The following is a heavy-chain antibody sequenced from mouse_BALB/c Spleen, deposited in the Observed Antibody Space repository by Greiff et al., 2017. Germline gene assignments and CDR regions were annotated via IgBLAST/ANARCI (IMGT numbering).Heavy chain of an antibody. J-gene: IGHJ3*01. CDR3: ARVKDYGNPAWFAY. D-gene: IGHD2-1*01. CDR2: INPSTGYT. Sequence: VQLQQSGAELAKPGASVKMSCKASGYTFTSYWMHWVKQRPGQGLEWIGYINPSTGYTEYNQKFKDKATLTADKSSSTAYMQLSSLTSEDSAVYYCARVKDYGNPAWFAYWGQGTLVTVSA. CDR1: GYTFTSYW. V-gene: IGHV1-7*01.